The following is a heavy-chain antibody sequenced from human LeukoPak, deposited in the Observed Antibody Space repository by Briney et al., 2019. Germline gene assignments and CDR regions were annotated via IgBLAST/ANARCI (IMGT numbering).Heavy chain of an antibody. V-gene: IGHV3-23*01. D-gene: IGHD2-2*01. J-gene: IGHJ4*02. CDR1: GFTFSCYA. Sequence: GGSLRLSCAASGFTFSCYAMSWVRQAPGKGLEWVSAISGSGGSTYYADSVKGRFTISRDNSKNTLYLQMNSLRAEDTAVYYCAKGAGLEGYCSSTSCHDFDYWGQGTLVTVSS. CDR2: ISGSGGST. CDR3: AKGAGLEGYCSSTSCHDFDY.